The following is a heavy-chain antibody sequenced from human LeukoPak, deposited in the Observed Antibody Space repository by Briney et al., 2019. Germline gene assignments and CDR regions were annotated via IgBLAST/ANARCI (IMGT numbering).Heavy chain of an antibody. CDR1: GGSISSSSYY. CDR2: IYYSGST. J-gene: IGHJ3*01. D-gene: IGHD2-15*01. CDR3: ARHCSGNSCYFAFDV. V-gene: IGHV4-39*01. Sequence: PSETLSLTCTVFGGSISSSSYYWGWIRQPPGKGLEWIGSIYYSGSTYYNPSLKSRVAISVDTSKNHFSLNLIFMTAADTAVYYCARHCSGNSCYFAFDVWGQGTMVTVSS.